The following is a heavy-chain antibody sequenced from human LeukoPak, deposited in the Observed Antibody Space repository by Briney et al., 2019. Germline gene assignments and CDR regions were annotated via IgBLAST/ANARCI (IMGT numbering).Heavy chain of an antibody. J-gene: IGHJ4*02. CDR3: ARDRGTYYYDSSGYYDY. D-gene: IGHD3-22*01. CDR1: GFTVSSNY. V-gene: IGHV3-53*01. CDR2: IYSGGST. Sequence: GGSLRLSCAASGFTVSSNYMSWVRQAPGKGLEWVSVIYSGGSTCYADSVKGRFTISRDNSKNTLYLQMNSLRAEDTAVYYCARDRGTYYYDSSGYYDYWGQGTLVTVSS.